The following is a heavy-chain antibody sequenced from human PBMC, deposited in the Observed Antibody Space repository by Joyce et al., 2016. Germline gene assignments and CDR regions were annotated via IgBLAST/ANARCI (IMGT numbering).Heavy chain of an antibody. CDR2: MSSDGIKK. CDR3: VRDIGITMSEPRY. D-gene: IGHD3-10*02. CDR1: GFTFSYYA. J-gene: IGHJ4*02. V-gene: IGHV3-30*04. Sequence: QVQLVESGGGVVQPGRSLRLSCAASGFTFSYYALHWVRQAPAMGLEWGAVMSSDGIKKYYADSVKGRFTISRDTSKNTLYLQMNSLRAEDTAVYYCVRDIGITMSEPRYWGQGTLVTVSS.